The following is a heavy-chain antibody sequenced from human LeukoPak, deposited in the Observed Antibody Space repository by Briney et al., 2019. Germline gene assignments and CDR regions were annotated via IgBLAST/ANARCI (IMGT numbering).Heavy chain of an antibody. Sequence: GESLKISCKGSGYSFTNYWIGWVRQLPGKGLEWMGIIYPGDSATRYSPSFQGRVTISADKSISTAYLQWSSLKASDTAMYYCARLPRGSGGTYRYYYYYYGMDVWGQGTTVTVSS. CDR3: ARLPRGSGGTYRYYYYYYGMDV. CDR1: GYSFTNYW. V-gene: IGHV5-51*01. CDR2: IYPGDSAT. D-gene: IGHD2-15*01. J-gene: IGHJ6*02.